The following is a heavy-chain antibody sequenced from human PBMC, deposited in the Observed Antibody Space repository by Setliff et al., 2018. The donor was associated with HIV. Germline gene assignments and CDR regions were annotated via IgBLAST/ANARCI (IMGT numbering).Heavy chain of an antibody. CDR3: ARETPPYYYDGGGYSHF. J-gene: IGHJ4*02. CDR1: GDSISSSSFY. Sequence: PSETLSLTCTVSGDSISSSSFYWGWVRQPPGKGLEWIGSMYYSGSTYYNPSLKSRITMSVDTSKNQFSLKLSSVTAADTAVYYCARETPPYYYDGGGYSHFWGPGTLVTVSS. V-gene: IGHV4-39*02. CDR2: MYYSGST. D-gene: IGHD3-22*01.